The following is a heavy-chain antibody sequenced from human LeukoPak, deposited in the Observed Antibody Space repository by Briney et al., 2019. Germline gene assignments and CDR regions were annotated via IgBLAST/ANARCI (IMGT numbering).Heavy chain of an antibody. CDR3: ARGRSYYGSGSYQNWFDP. CDR1: GGSFSGYY. Sequence: PSETLSLTCAVYGGSFSGYYWSWIRQPPGKGLEWIGEINHSGSTNYNPSLKSRVTTSVDTSKNQFSLKLSSVTAADTAVYYCARGRSYYGSGSYQNWFDPWGQGTLVTVSS. CDR2: INHSGST. V-gene: IGHV4-34*01. J-gene: IGHJ5*02. D-gene: IGHD3-10*01.